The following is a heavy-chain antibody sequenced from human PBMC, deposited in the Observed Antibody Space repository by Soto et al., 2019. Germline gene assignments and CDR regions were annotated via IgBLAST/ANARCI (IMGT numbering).Heavy chain of an antibody. V-gene: IGHV4-31*03. Sequence: LSLTCTVSGGSISSGGYYWSWIRQHPGKGLEWIGYIYYSGSTYYNPSLKSRVTISVDTSKNQFSPKLSSVTAADTAVYYCARGGGAAAGKFRVYYYYMDVWGKGTTVTVSS. CDR3: ARGGGAAAGKFRVYYYYMDV. CDR2: IYYSGST. CDR1: GGSISSGGYY. J-gene: IGHJ6*03. D-gene: IGHD6-13*01.